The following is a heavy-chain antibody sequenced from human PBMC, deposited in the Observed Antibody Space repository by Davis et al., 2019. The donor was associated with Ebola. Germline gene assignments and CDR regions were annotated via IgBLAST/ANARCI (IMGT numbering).Heavy chain of an antibody. CDR1: GGSFSGYY. J-gene: IGHJ6*02. D-gene: IGHD6-6*01. V-gene: IGHV4-34*01. Sequence: MPSETLSLTCAVYGGSFSGYYWSWIRQPPGKGLEWIGEINHSGSTNYNPSLKSRVTISVDTSKNQFSLKLSSVTAADTAVYYCARRSALYYYYYGMDVWGQGTTVTVSS. CDR2: INHSGST. CDR3: ARRSALYYYYYGMDV.